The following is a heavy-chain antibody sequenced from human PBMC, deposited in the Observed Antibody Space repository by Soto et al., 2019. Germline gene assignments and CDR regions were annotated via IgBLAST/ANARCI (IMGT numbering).Heavy chain of an antibody. J-gene: IGHJ4*02. D-gene: IGHD3-3*01. CDR2: IYYSGST. Sequence: SETLSLTCTVSGGSISSSSYYWGWIRQPPGKGLEWIGSIYYSGSTYYNPSRKSRVTISVDTSKNQFSLKLSSGTAADTAVYYCARQVFPLLRFLEWSSYYFDYWGQGTLVTVSS. V-gene: IGHV4-39*01. CDR3: ARQVFPLLRFLEWSSYYFDY. CDR1: GGSISSSSYY.